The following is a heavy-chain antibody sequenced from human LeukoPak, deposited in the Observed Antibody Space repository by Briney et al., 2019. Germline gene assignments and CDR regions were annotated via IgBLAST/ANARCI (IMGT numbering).Heavy chain of an antibody. CDR1: RFTFSDYW. D-gene: IGHD3-10*01. CDR3: ASTYYYGSGSAPLYYYYGMDV. V-gene: IGHV3-53*01. CDR2: IYSGGST. Sequence: GGSLRLSCAASRFTFSDYWMNWVRQAPGKGLEWVSVIYSGGSTYYADSVKGRFTISRDNSKNTLYLQMNSLRAEDTAVYYCASTYYYGSGSAPLYYYYGMDVWGQGTTVTVSS. J-gene: IGHJ6*02.